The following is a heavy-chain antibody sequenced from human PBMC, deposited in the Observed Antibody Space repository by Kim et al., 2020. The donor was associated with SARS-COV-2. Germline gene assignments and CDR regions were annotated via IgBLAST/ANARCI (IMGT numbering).Heavy chain of an antibody. Sequence: SETLSLTCTVSGGSISSGGYYWSWIRQHPGKGLEWIGYIYYSGSTYYNPSLKSRVTISVDTSKNQFSLKLSSVTAADTAVYYCARGGIGVGYGMDVWGQGTTVTVSS. CDR3: ARGGIGVGYGMDV. D-gene: IGHD2-15*01. CDR1: GGSISSGGYY. V-gene: IGHV4-31*03. J-gene: IGHJ6*02. CDR2: IYYSGST.